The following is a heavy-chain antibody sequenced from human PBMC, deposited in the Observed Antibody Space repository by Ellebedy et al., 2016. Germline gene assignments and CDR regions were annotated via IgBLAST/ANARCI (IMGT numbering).Heavy chain of an antibody. CDR2: IYYSGST. D-gene: IGHD4-17*01. CDR1: GGSISSSSYY. J-gene: IGHJ2*01. V-gene: IGHV4-39*01. Sequence: SETLSLTXTVSGGSISSSSYYWGWIRQPPGKGLEWIGSIYYSGSTYYNPSLKSRVTISVDTSKNQFSLKLSSVTAADTAVYYCARPLMDDYGENWYFDLWGRGTLVTVSS. CDR3: ARPLMDDYGENWYFDL.